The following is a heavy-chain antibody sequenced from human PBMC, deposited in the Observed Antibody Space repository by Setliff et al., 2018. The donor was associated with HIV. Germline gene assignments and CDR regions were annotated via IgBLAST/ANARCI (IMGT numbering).Heavy chain of an antibody. Sequence: GGSLRLSCAASGYNFGVYWMHWVRQVPGKGLVWVSHINSDGSGAKYADSVKGRFTMSRDNAKNTLYLQMNSLRAADTALYFCARDRGRPDSFDIWGQGTMVTVSS. CDR3: ARDRGRPDSFDI. J-gene: IGHJ3*02. CDR1: GYNFGVYW. V-gene: IGHV3-74*01. CDR2: INSDGSGA. D-gene: IGHD1-26*01.